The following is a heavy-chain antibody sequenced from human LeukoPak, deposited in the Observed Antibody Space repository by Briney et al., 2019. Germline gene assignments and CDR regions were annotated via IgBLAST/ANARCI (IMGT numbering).Heavy chain of an antibody. V-gene: IGHV3-11*01. CDR2: INPGTNIV. D-gene: IGHD2/OR15-2a*01. Sequence: PGGSLRLSCAASGFTFTNYYMTWIRQAPGKGLEWVACINPGTNIVNYADSVKGRFTVSRDNAERSLYLHMNSLRAEDTAVYYCTRDPRLCDHWGQGTLVTVSS. J-gene: IGHJ5*02. CDR3: TRDPRLCDH. CDR1: GFTFTNYY.